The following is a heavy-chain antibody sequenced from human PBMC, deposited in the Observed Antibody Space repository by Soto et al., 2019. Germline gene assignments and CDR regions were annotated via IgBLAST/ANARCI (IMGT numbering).Heavy chain of an antibody. V-gene: IGHV4-31*03. J-gene: IGHJ6*02. CDR1: GGSISSGGYY. CDR3: ARAPMGTVTNYYYYYGMDV. CDR2: IYYSGST. Sequence: QVQLQESGPGLVKPSQTLSLTCTVSGGSISSGGYYWSWIRQHPGKSLEWIGYIYYSGSTYYNPSLKSRVTISVDTSKNQFSLKLSSVTAADTAVYYCARAPMGTVTNYYYYYGMDVWGQGTTVTVSS. D-gene: IGHD4-17*01.